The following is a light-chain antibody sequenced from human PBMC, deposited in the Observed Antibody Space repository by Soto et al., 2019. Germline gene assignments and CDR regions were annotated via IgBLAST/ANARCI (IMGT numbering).Light chain of an antibody. Sequence: EIVMTQSPATLSVSPGERATLSCRASQSVSSNLAWYQQKPGQAPRLLIYGASTRATGIPARFSGSGSGTEFTLTISSRQSEDFAVYYCQQYNNWTALTFGGGTKVEIK. V-gene: IGKV3-15*01. J-gene: IGKJ4*01. CDR1: QSVSSN. CDR3: QQYNNWTALT. CDR2: GAS.